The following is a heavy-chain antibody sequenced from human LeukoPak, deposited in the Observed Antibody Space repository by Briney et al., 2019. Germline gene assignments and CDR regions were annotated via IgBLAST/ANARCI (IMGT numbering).Heavy chain of an antibody. CDR2: IGWNGGSI. D-gene: IGHD2-8*01. CDR3: ARRGDRLCTSLNCPPHNYFFYMDV. J-gene: IGHJ6*03. V-gene: IGHV3-9*01. CDR1: GFTFDDYD. Sequence: GGSLRLSCAASGFTFDDYDMHWVRQAPGKGLQWVSHIGWNGGSIGYADSVKGRFAISRDNAKNSLYLHMTSLTAEDTAVYYCARRGDRLCTSLNCPPHNYFFYMDVWGSGTTVAVSS.